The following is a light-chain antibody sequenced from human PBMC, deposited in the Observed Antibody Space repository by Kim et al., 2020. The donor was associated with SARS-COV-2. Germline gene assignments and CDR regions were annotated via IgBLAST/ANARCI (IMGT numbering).Light chain of an antibody. CDR1: KLGDKY. CDR3: QAWDSSLVV. Sequence: SVSPGQTASITCSGDKLGDKYACWYQQRPGQSPVLVIYQDSKLPSGIPERFSGSNSGNTATLTISGTQAMDEADYYCQAWDSSLVVFGGGTQLTFL. J-gene: IGLJ2*01. CDR2: QDS. V-gene: IGLV3-1*01.